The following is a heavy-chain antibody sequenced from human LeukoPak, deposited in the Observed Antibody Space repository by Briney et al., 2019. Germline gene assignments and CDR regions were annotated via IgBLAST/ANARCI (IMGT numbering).Heavy chain of an antibody. D-gene: IGHD5-12*01. J-gene: IGHJ4*02. V-gene: IGHV3-74*01. CDR1: GFTFSSYW. Sequence: PGGSLRLSCAASGFTFSSYWMHWVRQAPGKGLVWVSRINSDGSSTSYADSVKGRFTISRDNAKNTLYLQMNSLRAEDTAVYYCARGGYDHRGYFDYWGQGTLVTASS. CDR3: ARGGYDHRGYFDY. CDR2: INSDGSST.